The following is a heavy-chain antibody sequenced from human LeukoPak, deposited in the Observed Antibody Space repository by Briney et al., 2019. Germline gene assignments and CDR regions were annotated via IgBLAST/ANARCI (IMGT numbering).Heavy chain of an antibody. V-gene: IGHV3-7*05. Sequence: GGSLRLSCAASGFTFRTSWLNWVRQAPGKGLEWVAQIKQDGSEIYYMDSVKGRFTISRDDAKNSVLLQMNSLTAEDTAVYYCARRDSTGYHFFDYWGQGTLVTVSS. CDR2: IKQDGSEI. CDR3: ARRDSTGYHFFDY. CDR1: GFTFRTSW. J-gene: IGHJ4*02. D-gene: IGHD3-22*01.